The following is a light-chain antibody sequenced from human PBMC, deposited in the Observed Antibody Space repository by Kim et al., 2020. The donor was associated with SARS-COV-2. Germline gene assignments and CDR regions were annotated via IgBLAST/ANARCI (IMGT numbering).Light chain of an antibody. CDR3: QQKGGSPPIT. CDR1: QSVKYNY. Sequence: EIVLTQSPGSLSLSPGERATLSCRASQSVKYNYLAWYQHKRGQAPRLLIYGASTRAAGVPYRFTGSGSGTDFTLTINRLEPEDSAVYYCQQKGGSPPITFGQGTKLEI. V-gene: IGKV3-20*01. J-gene: IGKJ2*01. CDR2: GAS.